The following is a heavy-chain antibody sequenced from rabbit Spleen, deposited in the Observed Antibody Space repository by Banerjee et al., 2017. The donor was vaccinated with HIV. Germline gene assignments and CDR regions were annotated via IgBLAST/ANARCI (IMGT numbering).Heavy chain of an antibody. CDR1: GFSFSSNYY. CDR3: ARGSASMTMVITGYYLKL. Sequence: LEESGGDLVKPGASLTLTCTASGFSFSSNYYMCWVRQAPGRGLECIACIYPDSSGSTWYASWAIGQFTISRTSSTAVTLQMTSLTAADTATYFCARGSASMTMVITGYYLKLWGPGTLVTVS. CDR2: IYPDSSGST. J-gene: IGHJ4*01. V-gene: IGHV1S40*01. D-gene: IGHD2-1*01.